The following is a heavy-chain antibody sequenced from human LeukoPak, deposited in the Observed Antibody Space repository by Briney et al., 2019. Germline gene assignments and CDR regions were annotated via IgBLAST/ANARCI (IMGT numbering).Heavy chain of an antibody. CDR2: IESDGTSA. V-gene: IGHV3-74*01. CDR1: TSTGLVW. CDR3: GILPPGY. Sequence: GGSLRLSCAASTSTGLVWMDWVRKAPGKGLVWVARIESDGTSANYADSVRGRFTISRDDAKNTLYLLMNSLGDEDTAVYYCGILPPGYWGQGTQVTVS. J-gene: IGHJ4*02. D-gene: IGHD2-8*02.